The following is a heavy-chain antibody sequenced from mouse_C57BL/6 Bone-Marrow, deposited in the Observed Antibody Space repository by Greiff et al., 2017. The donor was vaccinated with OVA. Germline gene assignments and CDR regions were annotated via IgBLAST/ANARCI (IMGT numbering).Heavy chain of an antibody. V-gene: IGHV5-9-1*02. Sequence: EVKLMESGAGLVKPGGSLKLSCAASGFTFSSYAMSWVRQTPEKRLEWVAYISSGGDYIYYADTVKGRFTISRDNARNTLYLQRSSLKSEDTAMYYCTRDRNYGSSYRYFDVWGTGTTVTVSS. CDR1: GFTFSSYA. J-gene: IGHJ1*03. CDR3: TRDRNYGSSYRYFDV. CDR2: ISSGGDYI. D-gene: IGHD1-1*01.